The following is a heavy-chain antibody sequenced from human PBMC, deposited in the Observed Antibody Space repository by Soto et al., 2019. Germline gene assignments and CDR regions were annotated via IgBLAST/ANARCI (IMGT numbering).Heavy chain of an antibody. CDR1: GFSFSSYA. D-gene: IGHD3-9*01. Sequence: EGQLLESGGGPVQPGGSLRLSCAASGFSFSSYAMSWVRQAPGKGLVWVSTITGGGGGTYYADSVKGRFTISRDNTKNTLYLQMTSLRAEDTAVYFSAKDRYYYIWTEDYNDYYHDGMDVWGQGTTVTVSS. CDR2: ITGGGGGT. CDR3: AKDRYYYIWTEDYNDYYHDGMDV. V-gene: IGHV3-23*01. J-gene: IGHJ6*02.